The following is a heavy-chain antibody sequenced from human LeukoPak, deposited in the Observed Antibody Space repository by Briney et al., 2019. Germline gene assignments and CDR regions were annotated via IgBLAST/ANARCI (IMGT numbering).Heavy chain of an antibody. D-gene: IGHD6-19*01. CDR1: GYTFTSYY. CDR2: INPSGGST. J-gene: IGHJ4*02. Sequence: AASVTVSCKASGYTFTSYYMHWVRQAPGQGLEWMGIINPSGGSTSYAQKFQGRVTMTRDTSTSTVYMELSSLRSEDTAVYYCARANSRGWYGYWGQGTLVTVSS. CDR3: ARANSRGWYGY. V-gene: IGHV1-46*01.